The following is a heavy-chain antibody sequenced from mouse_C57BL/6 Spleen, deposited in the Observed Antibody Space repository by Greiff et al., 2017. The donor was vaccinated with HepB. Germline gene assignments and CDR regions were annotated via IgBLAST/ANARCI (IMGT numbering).Heavy chain of an antibody. V-gene: IGHV5-17*01. CDR3: ARRYYSNYALFAY. Sequence: EVMLVESGGGLVKPGGSLKLSCAASGFTFSDYGMHWVRQAPEKGLEWVAYISRGSSNIYYADTVKGRFTITIDNAKNTLFLQMTSLRSEDTAMYYCARRYYSNYALFAYWGQGTLVTVSA. CDR1: GFTFSDYG. D-gene: IGHD2-5*01. J-gene: IGHJ3*01. CDR2: ISRGSSNI.